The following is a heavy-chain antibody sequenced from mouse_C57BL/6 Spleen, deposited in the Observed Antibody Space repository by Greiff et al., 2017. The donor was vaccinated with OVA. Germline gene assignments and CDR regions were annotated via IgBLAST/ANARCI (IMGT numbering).Heavy chain of an antibody. CDR1: GFSFTSYG. V-gene: IGHV2-2*01. CDR2: IWSGGGT. Sequence: VQLQQSGPGLVQPSQSLSITCTVSGFSFTSYGVHWVRQSPGKGLEWLGVIWSGGGTDYNAAVISSLSISKDNSKSQIFFRMNSLQADDTAIYYCARNSGYDYYYFDYWGQGTTLTVSS. CDR3: ARNSGYDYYYFDY. D-gene: IGHD2-4*01. J-gene: IGHJ2*01.